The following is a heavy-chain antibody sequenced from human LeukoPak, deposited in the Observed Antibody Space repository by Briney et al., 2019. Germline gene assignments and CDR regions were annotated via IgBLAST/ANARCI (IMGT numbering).Heavy chain of an antibody. D-gene: IGHD1-14*01. CDR2: INHSGRT. Sequence: SETLSLTCAVYGGSFSGYYWSWIRQPPGKGLEWIGEINHSGRTNYNPSLKSRVTISVDTSKNQFSLRLSSVTAGDTAVYYCAEPYYYNDMDVWGQGTAVTVSS. CDR1: GGSFSGYY. CDR3: AEPYYYNDMDV. V-gene: IGHV4-34*01. J-gene: IGHJ6*02.